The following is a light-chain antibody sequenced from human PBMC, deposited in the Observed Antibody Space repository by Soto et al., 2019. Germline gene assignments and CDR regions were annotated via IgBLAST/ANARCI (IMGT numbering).Light chain of an antibody. V-gene: IGLV1-47*01. CDR3: AACDDSLSGWV. CDR2: RNN. J-gene: IGLJ3*02. Sequence: QSVLTQPPSASGTPGQRVTISCSGSSSNIGSNYVYWYQQLPGTAPKLLIYRNNQRPSGVPDRFSGSKSGTSASLAISGLGSEDEADYYGAACDDSLSGWVFVGGTKLTVL. CDR1: SSNIGSNY.